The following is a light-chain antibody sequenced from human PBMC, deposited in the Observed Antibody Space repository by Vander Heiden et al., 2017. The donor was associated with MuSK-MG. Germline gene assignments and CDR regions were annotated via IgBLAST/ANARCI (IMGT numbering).Light chain of an antibody. V-gene: IGLV2-14*03. J-gene: IGLJ2*01. CDR1: SSDVGVYAY. CDR2: EVS. CDR3: SSYTTSSTLLV. Sequence: QSALTQPASVSGSPGQPITVTCAGTSSDVGVYAYVSSYQQHPGKAPKLLIYEVSNRPSGVSHRFSGSKSSNATSLTISGLQAEDESDYYCSSYTTSSTLLVFGGGTKLTVL.